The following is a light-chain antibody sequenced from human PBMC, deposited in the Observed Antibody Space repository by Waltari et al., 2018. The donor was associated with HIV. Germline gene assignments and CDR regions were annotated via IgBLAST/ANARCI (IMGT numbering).Light chain of an antibody. V-gene: IGKV1-33*01. CDR1: QDISNH. CDR3: QQYDGPPYT. J-gene: IGKJ2*01. CDR2: DAY. Sequence: DIQMTQSPSSLSASVGDRVTNTCQASQDISNHLNWYQQKLGKAPKLLIYDAYNLEIGVPSRFSGRRSGTDFTFIISSLQPDDIGRYYCQQYDGPPYTFGQGTKL.